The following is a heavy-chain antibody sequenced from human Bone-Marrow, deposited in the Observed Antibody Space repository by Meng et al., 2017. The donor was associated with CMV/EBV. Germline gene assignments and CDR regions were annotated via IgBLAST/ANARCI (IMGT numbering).Heavy chain of an antibody. CDR1: GFTFNTYS. Sequence: GESLKISCAASGFTFNTYSMNWVRQAPGKGPEWVSYISSSGTTIYYADSVKGRFTISRDNAKNSLYLQMYSLRVEDTAVYYCARVNSGTYYTQYYYGMDVWGQGTTVTVSS. J-gene: IGHJ6*02. CDR2: ISSSGTTI. CDR3: ARVNSGTYYTQYYYGMDV. D-gene: IGHD1-26*01. V-gene: IGHV3-48*04.